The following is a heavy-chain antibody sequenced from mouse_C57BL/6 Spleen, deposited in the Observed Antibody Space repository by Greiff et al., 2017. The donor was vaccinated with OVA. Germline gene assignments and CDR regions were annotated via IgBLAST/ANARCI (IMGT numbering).Heavy chain of an antibody. Sequence: QVQLQQSGAELVRPGASVTLSCKASGYTFTDYEMHWVKQTPVHGLEWIGAIDPETGGTAYNQKFKGKAILTADKSSSTAYMELRSLTSEDSAVYYCTRSENYYGSSHWYFDVWGTGTTVTVSS. CDR3: TRSENYYGSSHWYFDV. J-gene: IGHJ1*03. V-gene: IGHV1-15*01. D-gene: IGHD1-1*01. CDR1: GYTFTDYE. CDR2: IDPETGGT.